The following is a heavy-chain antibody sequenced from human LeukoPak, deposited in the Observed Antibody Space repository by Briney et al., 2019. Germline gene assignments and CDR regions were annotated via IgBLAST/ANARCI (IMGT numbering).Heavy chain of an antibody. CDR2: INPNSSGT. CDR1: GYTFTGYY. CDR3: ARDPDSSGWLLYYFAY. J-gene: IGHJ4*02. D-gene: IGHD6-19*01. Sequence: ASVKVSCKASGYTFTGYYMHLVRQAPGQGLEWMGRINPNSSGTNYAQKFQGRVTMTRDTSISTAYMELSRLRSDDTAVYYCARDPDSSGWLLYYFAYWGQGSLVTVSS. V-gene: IGHV1-2*06.